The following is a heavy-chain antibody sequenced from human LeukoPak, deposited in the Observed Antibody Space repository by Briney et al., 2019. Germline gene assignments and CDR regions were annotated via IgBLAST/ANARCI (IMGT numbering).Heavy chain of an antibody. Sequence: GRTLRLSCAASGFSFGSYGMHWVRQAPGKGLEWVAFISYGGSHQFYADSVRGRLTISRDNPKNTLYLQMNSLRGEDTAVYFCARDSGTWFYLQDWGQGTLVTVSS. CDR2: ISYGGSHQ. CDR3: ARDSGTWFYLQD. V-gene: IGHV3-33*01. CDR1: GFSFGSYG. D-gene: IGHD2/OR15-2a*01. J-gene: IGHJ1*01.